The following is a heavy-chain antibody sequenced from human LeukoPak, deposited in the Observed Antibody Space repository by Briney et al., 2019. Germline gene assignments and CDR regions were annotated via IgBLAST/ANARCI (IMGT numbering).Heavy chain of an antibody. V-gene: IGHV3-23*01. Sequence: GGSLRLSCAASGFTFSNYAMSWVRQAPGKGLEWVSAISGSGAVTYYADSVKGRFTISRDNSMYTLYLQMNSLRAEDTAVFYCAKARPGYYYYGMDVWGQGTTVTVS. CDR3: AKARPGYYYYGMDV. CDR1: GFTFSNYA. CDR2: ISGSGAVT. J-gene: IGHJ6*02.